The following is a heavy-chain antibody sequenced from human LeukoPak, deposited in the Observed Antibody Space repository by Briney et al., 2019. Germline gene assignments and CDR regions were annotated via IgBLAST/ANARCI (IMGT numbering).Heavy chain of an antibody. J-gene: IGHJ3*01. Sequence: GESLKISCKGSGYSFTTHWIGWVRQMPGKGLEWMGIIYPGDSDTRYSPSFQDQVIFSADKSLTTAYLQWSSLRASDTAMYYCSGQGVNLYDAFDLWGQGTMVTVSS. V-gene: IGHV5-51*01. CDR2: IYPGDSDT. CDR3: SGQGVNLYDAFDL. CDR1: GYSFTTHW. D-gene: IGHD3-10*01.